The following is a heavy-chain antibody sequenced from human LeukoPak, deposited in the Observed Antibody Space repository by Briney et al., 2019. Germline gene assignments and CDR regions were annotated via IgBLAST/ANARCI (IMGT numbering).Heavy chain of an antibody. Sequence: GRSLRLSCAASGFTFSSYGMHWVRQAPGKGLEWVAVIWYDGSNKYYADSVKGRFTISRDNSKNTLYPQMNSLRAEDTAVYYCAREVVPAAMGYWGQGTLVTVSS. CDR1: GFTFSSYG. CDR3: AREVVPAAMGY. J-gene: IGHJ4*02. D-gene: IGHD2-2*01. V-gene: IGHV3-33*01. CDR2: IWYDGSNK.